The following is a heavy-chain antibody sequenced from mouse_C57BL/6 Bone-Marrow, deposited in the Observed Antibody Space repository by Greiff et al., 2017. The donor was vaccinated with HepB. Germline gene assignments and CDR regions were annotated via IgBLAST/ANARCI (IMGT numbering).Heavy chain of an antibody. CDR3: ARRNSYYYGSSYYAMDY. V-gene: IGHV15-2*01. Sequence: VQLQQSGSELRSPGSSVKLSCKDFDSEVFPIAYMSWVRQKPGHGFEWIGGILPSIGRTIYGEKFEDKATLDADTLSNTAYLELNSLTSEDSAIYYCARRNSYYYGSSYYAMDYWGQGTSVTVSS. CDR1: DSEVFPIAY. CDR2: ILPSIGRT. J-gene: IGHJ4*01. D-gene: IGHD1-1*01.